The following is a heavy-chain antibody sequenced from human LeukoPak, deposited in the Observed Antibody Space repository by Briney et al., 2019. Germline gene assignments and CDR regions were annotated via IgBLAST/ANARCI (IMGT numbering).Heavy chain of an antibody. D-gene: IGHD3-3*01. Sequence: SETLSLTCTVSGGSINSYYWGWIRQPPGKGLEWIGSINYSGSTYYNPSLKSRITISVDTSKNKFSLKLNSVTAAHTAVYYCARASDFWSGYYSSFDGWGQGTLVTVSS. CDR1: GGSINSYY. CDR3: ARASDFWSGYYSSFDG. CDR2: INYSGST. J-gene: IGHJ4*02. V-gene: IGHV4-39*01.